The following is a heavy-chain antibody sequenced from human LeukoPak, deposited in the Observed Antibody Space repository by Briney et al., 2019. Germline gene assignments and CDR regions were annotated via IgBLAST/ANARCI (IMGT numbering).Heavy chain of an antibody. V-gene: IGHV3-30*03. Sequence: GGSLRLSCAASGFTFSSYGMHWVRQAPGKGLEWAAVISYDGSNKYYADSVKGRFTISRDNSKNTLYLQMNSLRAEDTAVYYCAREYYGSGSYAFDIWGQGTMVTVSS. CDR2: ISYDGSNK. J-gene: IGHJ3*02. CDR3: AREYYGSGSYAFDI. D-gene: IGHD3-10*01. CDR1: GFTFSSYG.